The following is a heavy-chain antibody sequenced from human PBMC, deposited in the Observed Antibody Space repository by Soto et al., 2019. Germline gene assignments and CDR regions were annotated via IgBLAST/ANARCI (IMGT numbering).Heavy chain of an antibody. D-gene: IGHD6-6*01. CDR1: GFTLSSYW. CDR2: IKEDGTEK. J-gene: IGHJ4*02. CDR3: ARDRELGY. V-gene: IGHV3-7*03. Sequence: QHWWSLRLCCAACGFTLSSYWVSWVRQAPGKGLEWVANIKEDGTEKYYVDSVKGRFTISRDNAKDSLYLQMNSLRAEDTAVYYCARDRELGYWGQGTLVTVSS.